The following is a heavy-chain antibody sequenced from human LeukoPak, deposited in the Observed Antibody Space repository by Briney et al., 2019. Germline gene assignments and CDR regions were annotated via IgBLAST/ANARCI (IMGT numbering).Heavy chain of an antibody. J-gene: IGHJ6*02. CDR2: INWNGGST. CDR3: ARDMQWLSDYYYGMDV. CDR1: GFTYDDYG. V-gene: IGHV3-20*01. Sequence: GGSLRLSCTASGFTYDDYGVSWLRQAPGKGLEWVSGINWNGGSTGYADSVKGRFTISRDNAKNSLYLQMNSLRAEDTALYHCARDMQWLSDYYYGMDVWGQGTTVTVSS. D-gene: IGHD6-19*01.